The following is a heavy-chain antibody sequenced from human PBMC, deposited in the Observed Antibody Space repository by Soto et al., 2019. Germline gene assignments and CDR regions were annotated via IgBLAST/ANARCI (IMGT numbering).Heavy chain of an antibody. CDR2: MNLNSGGS. J-gene: IGHJ3*01. Sequence: QVHLVQSGAEVKKPGASVKVSCMASGYNFIAQNIHWVRQAPGLGLEWMGKMNLNSGGSDYAQEFQGRVTVTRDTSISTVYTELTSLTSDDTAVYYCARERHLNSPSDAFDLWGQGTMVIVSS. CDR3: ARERHLNSPSDAFDL. D-gene: IGHD1-7*01. CDR1: GYNFIAQN. V-gene: IGHV1-2*02.